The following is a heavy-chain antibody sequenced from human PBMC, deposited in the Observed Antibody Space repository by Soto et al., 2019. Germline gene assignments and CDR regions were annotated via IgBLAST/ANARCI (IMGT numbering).Heavy chain of an antibody. D-gene: IGHD3-22*01. CDR3: ARDREYYYDSSGYYPKRPYYYYGMDV. CDR1: GYTFTSYG. J-gene: IGHJ6*02. Sequence: ASVKVSFKASGYTFTSYGISWVRQAPGQGLEWMGWISAYNGNTNYAQKLQGRVTMTTDTSTSTAYMELRSLRPDDTAVYYCARDREYYYDSSGYYPKRPYYYYGMDVWGQGTTVTVSS. V-gene: IGHV1-18*01. CDR2: ISAYNGNT.